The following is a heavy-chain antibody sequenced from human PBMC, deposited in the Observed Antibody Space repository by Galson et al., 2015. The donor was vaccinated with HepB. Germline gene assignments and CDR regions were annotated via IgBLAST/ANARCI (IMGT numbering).Heavy chain of an antibody. V-gene: IGHV3-30*04. CDR2: ISYDGSID. Sequence: SLSLSCAASGFTFSSYPMHWVRQAPGKGPEWVAVISYDGSIDYYADSVKGRFTISRDNPKNTVYLQMSSLRPEETAVYYCARGSAACTWGHGMDVWGQGTTVSVSS. J-gene: IGHJ6*02. CDR1: GFTFSSYP. CDR3: ARGSAACTWGHGMDV. D-gene: IGHD6-13*01.